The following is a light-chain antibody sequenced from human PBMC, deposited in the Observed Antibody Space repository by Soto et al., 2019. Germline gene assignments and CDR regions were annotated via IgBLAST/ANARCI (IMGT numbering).Light chain of an antibody. Sequence: SYELTQPPSVSVAPGKTASVXCGGXNIXSKSVHWYQKKSGQAPVLVMYYDSDRPSGIPERFSGSNSGNTATLTISRVEAGDEADYYCQVWXXSSGHVVFGGGTKLTVL. J-gene: IGLJ3*02. CDR2: YDS. V-gene: IGLV3-21*01. CDR3: QVWXXSSGHVV. CDR1: NIXSKS.